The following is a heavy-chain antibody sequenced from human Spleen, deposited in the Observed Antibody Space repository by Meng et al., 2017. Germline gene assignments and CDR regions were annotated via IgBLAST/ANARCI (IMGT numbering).Heavy chain of an antibody. CDR3: TKDTRGGSGSYSWGTFDV. D-gene: IGHD3-10*01. CDR1: GFTFSIYW. J-gene: IGHJ3*01. V-gene: IGHV3-74*01. CDR2: INSDASST. Sequence: GGSLRLSCAASGFTFSIYWMHWVRQAPGKGRVWVSRINSDASSTSYADSVKGRFTISRDNSKNILFLQMSSLRVEDTAIYYCTKDTRGGSGSYSWGTFDVWGQGTMVTVSS.